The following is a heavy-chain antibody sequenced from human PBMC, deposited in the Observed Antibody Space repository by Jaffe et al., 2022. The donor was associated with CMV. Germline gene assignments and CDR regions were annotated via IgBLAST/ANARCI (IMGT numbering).Heavy chain of an antibody. D-gene: IGHD3-3*01. Sequence: EVQLLESGGGLVQPGGSLRLSCAASGFTFSSYAMSWVRQAPGKGLEWVSAISGSGGSTYYADSVKGRFTISRDNSKNTLYLQMNSLRAEDTAVYYCAKVYYNDFGWGGKFYYFDYWGQGTLVTVSS. CDR3: AKVYYNDFGWGGKFYYFDY. J-gene: IGHJ4*02. CDR2: ISGSGGST. V-gene: IGHV3-23*01. CDR1: GFTFSSYA.